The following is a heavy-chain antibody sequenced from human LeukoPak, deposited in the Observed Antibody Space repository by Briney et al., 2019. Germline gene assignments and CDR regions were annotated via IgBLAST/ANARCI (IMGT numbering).Heavy chain of an antibody. CDR2: ISKDSSAT. CDR3: AKGYSGYDYWSFDI. J-gene: IGHJ3*02. CDR1: GFTFNTYS. Sequence: PGGSLRLSCTASGFTFNTYSMTWVRQAPGKGLEWVPAISKDSSATYYAGSVKDRFTISRDNSKNTLYQQMISLRAEDTALYYCAKGYSGYDYWSFDIWGQGTMVTVSS. V-gene: IGHV3-23*01. D-gene: IGHD5-12*01.